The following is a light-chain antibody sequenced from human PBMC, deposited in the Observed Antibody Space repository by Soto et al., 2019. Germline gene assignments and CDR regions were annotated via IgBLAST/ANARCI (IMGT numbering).Light chain of an antibody. CDR1: SSNIGSNT. CDR3: AAWDDSLNGFYV. V-gene: IGLV1-44*01. J-gene: IGLJ1*01. Sequence: SVLTQPPSASGTPVQRVAISCSGSSSNIGSNTVNWYQQFPETAPKLLIYSNKQRPSGVPDRFSGSKSGTSASLAISGLQSEDEADYYCAAWDDSLNGFYVFGTGTKVTVL. CDR2: SNK.